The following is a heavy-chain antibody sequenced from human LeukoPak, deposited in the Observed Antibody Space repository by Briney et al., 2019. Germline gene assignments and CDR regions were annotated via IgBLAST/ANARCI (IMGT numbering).Heavy chain of an antibody. D-gene: IGHD2-2*01. J-gene: IGHJ6*02. CDR1: GFTFSSYA. CDR3: AKTPAAYFYYGMDV. CDR2: ISGSGGST. Sequence: PGGSLRLSCAASGFTFSSYAMSWVRQAPGKGLEWVSAISGSGGSTYYADSVKGRFTISRDNSKNTLYLQMNSLRADDTAVYYCAKTPAAYFYYGMDVWGQGTTVTVSS. V-gene: IGHV3-23*01.